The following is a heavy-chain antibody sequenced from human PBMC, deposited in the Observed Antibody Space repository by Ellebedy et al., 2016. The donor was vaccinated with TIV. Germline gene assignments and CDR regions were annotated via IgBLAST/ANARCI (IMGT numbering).Heavy chain of an antibody. CDR3: ARHVGSEWLTHREYYYMDV. J-gene: IGHJ6*03. V-gene: IGHV5-51*01. CDR1: DYSFTNYW. Sequence: GESLKISXKGSDYSFTNYWIGWVRQMPGKGLEWMGIIYPGDSDTRYSPSFQGQVTISADKSISTAYLQWSSLKASDTAMYYCARHVGSEWLTHREYYYMDVWGKGTTVTVSS. CDR2: IYPGDSDT. D-gene: IGHD3-3*01.